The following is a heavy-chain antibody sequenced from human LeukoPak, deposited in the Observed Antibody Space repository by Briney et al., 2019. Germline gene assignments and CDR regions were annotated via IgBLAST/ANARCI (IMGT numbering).Heavy chain of an antibody. CDR3: TKAVALSYYASGNYHNG. Sequence: GRSLRLSCAASGFTFDDYAMHWVRQAPGKGLEWVSGISWNSGSIGYADSVKGRFTTSRDNTKNSLFLQMNSLRAEDTAFYYCTKAVALSYYASGNYHNGWGQGTLVTVSS. CDR1: GFTFDDYA. D-gene: IGHD3-10*01. V-gene: IGHV3-9*01. J-gene: IGHJ4*02. CDR2: ISWNSGSI.